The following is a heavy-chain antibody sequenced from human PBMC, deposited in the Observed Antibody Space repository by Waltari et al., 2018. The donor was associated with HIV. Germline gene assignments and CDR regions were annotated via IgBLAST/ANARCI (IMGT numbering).Heavy chain of an antibody. CDR3: AREGIVAAPFDF. D-gene: IGHD2-15*01. J-gene: IGHJ4*02. CDR2: ISRDGSSK. Sequence: QVQLVASGGCLLQPGRSLPLSCPASGFLFRYFAIHWVRQAPGKGLEWVAVISRDGSSKYYADSVQGRFTISRDNSKNSLHLHMNSLRPKDTAVYYCAREGIVAAPFDFWGLGTLVTVSS. CDR1: GFLFRYFA. V-gene: IGHV3-30*01.